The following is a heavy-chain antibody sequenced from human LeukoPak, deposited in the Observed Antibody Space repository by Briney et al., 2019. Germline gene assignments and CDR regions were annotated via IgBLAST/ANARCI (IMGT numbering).Heavy chain of an antibody. CDR1: GFTFSSYA. Sequence: GGSLRLSCAASGFTFSSYAMSWVRQAPGKGLEWVSAISGRGGRTYYADSVKGRFTISRDNSENTLYLQMNRLRADDTAIYYCAKSTWFDYFDYWGQGTLVTVSS. V-gene: IGHV3-23*01. D-gene: IGHD3-9*01. CDR2: ISGRGGRT. CDR3: AKSTWFDYFDY. J-gene: IGHJ4*02.